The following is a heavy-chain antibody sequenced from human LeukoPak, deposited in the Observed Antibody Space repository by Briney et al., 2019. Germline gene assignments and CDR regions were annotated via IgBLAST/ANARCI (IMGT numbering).Heavy chain of an antibody. CDR3: GRGGPAKVLLGLGGYLYVMDV. CDR2: ISYDGSNK. D-gene: IGHD3-10*01. J-gene: IGHJ6*02. V-gene: IGHV3-30*04. Sequence: GGSLRLSCAASGFTFSSYAMHWVRQAPGKGLEWVAVISYDGSNKYYADSVKGRFTISRDTSKNTLYLQMNSLRAEDTAVYYCGRGGPAKVLLGLGGYLYVMDVWGQGTTFPVS. CDR1: GFTFSSYA.